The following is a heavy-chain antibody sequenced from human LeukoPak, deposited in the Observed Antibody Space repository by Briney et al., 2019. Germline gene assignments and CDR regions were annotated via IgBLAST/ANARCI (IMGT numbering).Heavy chain of an antibody. D-gene: IGHD5-18*01. CDR3: ARDKAMGYYSYMDV. V-gene: IGHV3-48*01. CDR2: ISSSTSTI. CDR1: GFTFSSYR. Sequence: PAGGSLRLSCAASGFTFSSYRMTWVRQAPGKGLEWVSYISSSTSTIYYADSVKGRFTISRDNAKNSLYLQMNSLRAEDTAVYYCARDKAMGYYSYMDVWGKGTTVTVSS. J-gene: IGHJ6*03.